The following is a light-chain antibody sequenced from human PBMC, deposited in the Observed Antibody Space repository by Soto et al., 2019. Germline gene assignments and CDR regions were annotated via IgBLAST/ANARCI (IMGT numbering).Light chain of an antibody. CDR1: QSISSY. J-gene: IGKJ2*01. V-gene: IGKV1-39*01. Sequence: DIQMTQSPSSLSASVGDRVTITCRASQSISSYLNWYQQKPGKAPKLLIYAASSLQSGVPSRFSGSGSGTDFTLTISSLQPEDFATYYCQQSYSTPTFGQGPRWIS. CDR2: AAS. CDR3: QQSYSTPT.